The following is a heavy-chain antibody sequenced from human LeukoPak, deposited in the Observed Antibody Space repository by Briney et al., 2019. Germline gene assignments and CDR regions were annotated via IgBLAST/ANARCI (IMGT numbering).Heavy chain of an antibody. CDR1: GFTFSSYS. CDR3: ARSARLMKGVVEVTALDD. D-gene: IGHD3-3*01. J-gene: IGHJ4*02. V-gene: IGHV3-21*01. CDR2: ISSSSSYI. Sequence: GGSLRLSCAASGFTFSSYSMNWVRQAPGKGLEWVSSISSSSSYIYYADSVKGRFTIFRDNAKNPLYLQMNSLRAEDTAVYYCARSARLMKGVVEVTALDDWGQGTLVTVSS.